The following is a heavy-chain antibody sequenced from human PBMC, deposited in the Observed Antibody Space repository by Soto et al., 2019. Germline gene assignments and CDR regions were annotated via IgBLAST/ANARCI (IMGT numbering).Heavy chain of an antibody. CDR1: GGPISSGDYY. CDR3: ARERMRDFWSGYRSGMGDNWFDP. CDR2: IYYSGST. V-gene: IGHV4-30-4*01. J-gene: IGHJ5*02. Sequence: SETLSLTCTVSGGPISSGDYYWSWIRQPPGKGLEWIGYIYYSGSTYYNPSLKSRVTISVDTSKNQFSLKLSSVTAADTAVYYCARERMRDFWSGYRSGMGDNWFDPWGQGTLVTVSS. D-gene: IGHD3-3*01.